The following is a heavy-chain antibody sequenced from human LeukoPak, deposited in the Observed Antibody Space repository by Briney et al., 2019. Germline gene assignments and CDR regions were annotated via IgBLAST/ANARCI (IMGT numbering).Heavy chain of an antibody. J-gene: IGHJ4*02. V-gene: IGHV4-39*07. CDR3: ARSPGIAAYYFDY. Sequence: SETLSLTCTVSGGSISSSSYYWGWIRQPPGKGLEWIGSIYYSGSTYYNPSLKSRVTILVDTSKNQFSLKLSSVTAADTAVYYCARSPGIAAYYFDYWGQGTLVTVSS. CDR1: GGSISSSSYY. CDR2: IYYSGST. D-gene: IGHD6-13*01.